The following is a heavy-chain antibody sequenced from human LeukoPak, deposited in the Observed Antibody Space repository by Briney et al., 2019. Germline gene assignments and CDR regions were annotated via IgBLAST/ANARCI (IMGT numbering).Heavy chain of an antibody. Sequence: ASGKVSCKASGYTFTSYGVTWVRQAPGQGLEWMGWISANNGNTNYAQKFQDRVTMTTDTSTTTAYMELTSLRSDDTAVYYCARLGLWKYYFDYWGQGTLVTVSS. CDR1: GYTFTSYG. CDR2: ISANNGNT. J-gene: IGHJ4*02. V-gene: IGHV1-18*01. D-gene: IGHD2/OR15-2a*01. CDR3: ARLGLWKYYFDY.